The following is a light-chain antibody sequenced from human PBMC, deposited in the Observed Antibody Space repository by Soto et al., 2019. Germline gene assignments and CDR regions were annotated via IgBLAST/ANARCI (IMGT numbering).Light chain of an antibody. Sequence: EIVLTQSPVTLSLSPGERATLSCRASQRITSNFLAWFQQKAGLAPRLLIYGASTRASGGPDRFSGGGSVTDFVLTISRLEPEDWAVYYCQQYGRSPFTVGRGTKLQIK. CDR3: QQYGRSPFT. CDR2: GAS. J-gene: IGKJ2*01. V-gene: IGKV3-20*01. CDR1: QRITSNF.